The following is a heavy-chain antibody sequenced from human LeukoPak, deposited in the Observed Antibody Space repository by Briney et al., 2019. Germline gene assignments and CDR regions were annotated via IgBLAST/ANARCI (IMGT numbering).Heavy chain of an antibody. CDR1: GFAFSTYG. J-gene: IGHJ5*02. D-gene: IGHD3-16*01. CDR2: ISYDGSNK. V-gene: IGHV3-30*03. CDR3: ARGPLRWFDP. Sequence: GGSLRLSCAASGFAFSTYGMHWVRQAPGKGLEWVAVISYDGSNKYYADSVKGRFTISRDNAKNSLYLQMNSLRDEDTAVYYCARGPLRWFDPWGQGTLVTVSS.